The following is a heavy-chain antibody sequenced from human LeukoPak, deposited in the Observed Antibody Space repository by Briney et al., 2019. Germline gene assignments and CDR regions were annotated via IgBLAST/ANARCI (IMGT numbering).Heavy chain of an antibody. Sequence: GASVKVSCKASSFIFNNYGISWVRQAPGQGLEWMGWISAYNGNTDYAQKLQGRVTMTTDTSTSTAYMELRSLRSDDTAVYYCAKDMWRVRGVSDYWGQGTLVTVSS. CDR3: AKDMWRVRGVSDY. CDR1: SFIFNNYG. J-gene: IGHJ4*02. V-gene: IGHV1-18*01. CDR2: ISAYNGNT. D-gene: IGHD3-10*01.